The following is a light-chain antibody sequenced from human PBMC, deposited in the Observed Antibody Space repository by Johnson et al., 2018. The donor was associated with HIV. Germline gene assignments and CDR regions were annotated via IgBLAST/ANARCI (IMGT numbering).Light chain of an antibody. J-gene: IGLJ1*01. V-gene: IGLV1-51*01. Sequence: QLVLTQPPSVSAAPGQKVTLSCSGSSSNIGNNCVSWYHQLPGTAPKLLIYDNNKRPSGIPDRFSGSKSGTSATLGVTGLQTGDEADYYCGTWDSSLSAYVFGTGTKVTVL. CDR3: GTWDSSLSAYV. CDR2: DNN. CDR1: SSNIGNNC.